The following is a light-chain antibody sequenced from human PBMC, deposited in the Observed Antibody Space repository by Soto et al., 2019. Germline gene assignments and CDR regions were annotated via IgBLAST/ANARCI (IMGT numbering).Light chain of an antibody. J-gene: IGLJ1*01. CDR3: CSYAGTYRYV. V-gene: IGLV2-11*01. CDR2: DVS. Sequence: ALTQPRSVSGSPGQSVTISCTGTSSDVGGYNYVSWYQQHPGKAPKLMIYDVSERPSGVPDRFSGSKSGNTASLTISGLQAEDEADFFCCSYAGTYRYVFGTGTKVTVL. CDR1: SSDVGGYNY.